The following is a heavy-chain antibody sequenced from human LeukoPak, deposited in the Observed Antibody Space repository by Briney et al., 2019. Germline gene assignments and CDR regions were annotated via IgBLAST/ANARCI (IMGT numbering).Heavy chain of an antibody. CDR2: ISSSSTYI. Sequence: GGSLRLSCAASGFTLRSYSMNWVRQAPGKGLEWVSSISSSSTYIYYADSVKGRFNISRDNAKNSLYLQMNSLRAEDTAVYYCARVGYYYDSSTYSDGFDMWGQGTMVTVSS. CDR1: GFTLRSYS. CDR3: ARVGYYYDSSTYSDGFDM. V-gene: IGHV3-21*01. D-gene: IGHD3-22*01. J-gene: IGHJ3*02.